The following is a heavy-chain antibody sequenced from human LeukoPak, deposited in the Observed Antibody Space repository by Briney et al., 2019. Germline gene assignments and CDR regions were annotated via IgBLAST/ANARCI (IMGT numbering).Heavy chain of an antibody. CDR3: TSRNADYGKYAFDI. Sequence: PGGSLKLSCAASGSTFSGSAMHWVRQASGKGLEWVGRISSKTKSYATAYAEAVKGRFTISRDDSKNTAYLQMNSLKTEDTAVYYCTSRNADYGKYAFDIWGQGTMVTVSS. D-gene: IGHD4-17*01. J-gene: IGHJ3*02. V-gene: IGHV3-73*01. CDR2: ISSKTKSYAT. CDR1: GSTFSGSA.